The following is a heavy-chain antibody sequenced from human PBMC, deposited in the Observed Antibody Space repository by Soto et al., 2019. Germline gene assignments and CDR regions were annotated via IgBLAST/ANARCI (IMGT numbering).Heavy chain of an antibody. CDR3: AKYRRTDAEGYSFDY. Sequence: PSETLSLTGTVSGGSISVSYWSWILQTPWKVLEWIGYIHYSGSTNYNPSLKSRVTMSVDSAKNQFSLELNSVSAADTAVYFCAKYRRTDAEGYSFDYWGQGALVTVSS. D-gene: IGHD2-15*01. V-gene: IGHV4-59*01. CDR2: IHYSGST. CDR1: GGSISVSY. J-gene: IGHJ4*02.